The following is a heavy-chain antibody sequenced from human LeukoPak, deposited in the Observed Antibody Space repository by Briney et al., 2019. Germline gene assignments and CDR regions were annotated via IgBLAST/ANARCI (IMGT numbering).Heavy chain of an antibody. Sequence: ASVKVSFKASGYTFTGYYIHWVRLAPGQGLEGMGWINPNSGGTSYPQKFQGRVTMTRDTSISTAYMELSRLRSDDTAVYYCAPTRGSAWYFDYWGQGTLVTVSS. CDR2: INPNSGGT. V-gene: IGHV1-2*02. D-gene: IGHD6-19*01. J-gene: IGHJ4*02. CDR3: APTRGSAWYFDY. CDR1: GYTFTGYY.